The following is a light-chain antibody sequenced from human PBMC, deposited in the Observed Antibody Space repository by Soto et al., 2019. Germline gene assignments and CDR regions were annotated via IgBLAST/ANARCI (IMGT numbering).Light chain of an antibody. CDR1: QGVTTN. CDR2: DVS. CDR3: QQYKNWPPLT. J-gene: IGKJ3*01. V-gene: IGKV3-15*01. Sequence: EIVMTQSPATLSVSPGERATLSCRAGQGVTTNFAWYQQKSGQSPRLLIYDVSIRATGVPARFSGSGSGTEFTLTISSLQSEDFAVYYCQQYKNWPPLTFGPGTKVDIK.